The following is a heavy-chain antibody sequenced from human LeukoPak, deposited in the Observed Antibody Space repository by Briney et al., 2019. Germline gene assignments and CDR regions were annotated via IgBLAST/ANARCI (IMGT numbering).Heavy chain of an antibody. CDR3: ARAGRVGYYYGSGTFSWFDP. D-gene: IGHD3-10*01. CDR2: ISSSGSTI. CDR1: GFTFSSYE. Sequence: GGSLRLSCAASGFTFSSYEMNWVRQAPGKGLEWVSYISSSGSTIYYADSVKGRFTISRDNAKNSLYLQINSLRAEDTAVYYCARAGRVGYYYGSGTFSWFDPWGQGTLVTVSS. J-gene: IGHJ5*02. V-gene: IGHV3-48*03.